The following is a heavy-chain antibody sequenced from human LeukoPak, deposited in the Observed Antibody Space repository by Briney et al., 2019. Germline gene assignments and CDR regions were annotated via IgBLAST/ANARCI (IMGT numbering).Heavy chain of an antibody. Sequence: PSETLSLTCTVSNGSISYYYWSWIRQPPGEGLEWIAYIYYSGSTNYNPSLKSRVTISVDTSKNQFSLKLSSVTAADMAVYYCARGYYYYMDVWGKGTTVTVSS. J-gene: IGHJ6*03. CDR1: NGSISYYY. CDR3: ARGYYYYMDV. V-gene: IGHV4-59*01. CDR2: IYYSGST.